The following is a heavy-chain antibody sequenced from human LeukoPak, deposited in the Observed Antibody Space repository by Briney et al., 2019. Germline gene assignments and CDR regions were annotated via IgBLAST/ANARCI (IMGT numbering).Heavy chain of an antibody. V-gene: IGHV7-4-1*02. J-gene: IGHJ4*02. CDR2: INPNTGNP. Sequence: GASVKVSCKASGYTFTSYAMNWVRQAPGQGLEWMGWINPNTGNPTYAQDFTGQFVFSLDTSVSTAYLQISSLKAEDTAVYYCARHLMYDYVWGSYRYGEFDYWGQGTLVTVSS. D-gene: IGHD3-16*02. CDR1: GYTFTSYA. CDR3: ARHLMYDYVWGSYRYGEFDY.